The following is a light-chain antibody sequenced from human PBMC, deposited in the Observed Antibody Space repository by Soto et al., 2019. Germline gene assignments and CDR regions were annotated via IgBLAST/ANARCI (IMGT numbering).Light chain of an antibody. Sequence: DIQMTQSPSSVSASVGDRVTISCRASQAISSWLAWYQRKPGEAPKLLIYGASTLQSGVPSRFSGSESGTLFTLTISSLQPEDFATYYCQQASSFPLTFGGGTKVQIK. CDR2: GAS. J-gene: IGKJ4*01. V-gene: IGKV1-12*01. CDR3: QQASSFPLT. CDR1: QAISSW.